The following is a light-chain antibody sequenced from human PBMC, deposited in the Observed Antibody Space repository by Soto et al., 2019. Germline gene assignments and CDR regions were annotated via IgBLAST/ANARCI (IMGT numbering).Light chain of an antibody. CDR1: QSVSSN. Sequence: EIVMTQSPATLSVSPGERATLSCRASQSVSSNLAWYQQKPCQAPRLLIYGASTRATGIPARFSGSGSGTEFTLSIRSLQSEDSAVYFCQQYNNWPPWTFGHGTTVDIK. CDR2: GAS. CDR3: QQYNNWPPWT. J-gene: IGKJ1*01. V-gene: IGKV3-15*01.